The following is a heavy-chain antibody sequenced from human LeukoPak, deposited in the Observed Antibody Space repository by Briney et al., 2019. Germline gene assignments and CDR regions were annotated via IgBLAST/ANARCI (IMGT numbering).Heavy chain of an antibody. CDR3: ARDRAVGATNDYYYGMDV. Sequence: GGSLRLSCAASGVSVNTNYMSWIRQAPGKGLEWVLYIGSSGSTIYYADSVKGRFTISRDNAKNSLYLQMNSLRAEDTAVYYCARDRAVGATNDYYYGMDVWGQGTTVTVSS. V-gene: IGHV3-11*01. D-gene: IGHD1-26*01. J-gene: IGHJ6*02. CDR2: IGSSGSTI. CDR1: GVSVNTNY.